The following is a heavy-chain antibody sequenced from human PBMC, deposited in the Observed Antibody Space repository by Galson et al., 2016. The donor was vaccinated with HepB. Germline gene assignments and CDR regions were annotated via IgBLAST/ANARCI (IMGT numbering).Heavy chain of an antibody. V-gene: IGHV1-2*02. J-gene: IGHJ4*02. D-gene: IGHD6-25*01. CDR2: INPNSGAT. CDR1: GYTFTGYF. Sequence: SCKASGYTFTGYFIHWVRQAPGHELEWMGWINPNSGATKYAQKFQGGVTMSRDTSVSTAYMELSGLKIGDTAVYYCARAGVAAAVTLDYWGQGTGVIVSS. CDR3: ARAGVAAAVTLDY.